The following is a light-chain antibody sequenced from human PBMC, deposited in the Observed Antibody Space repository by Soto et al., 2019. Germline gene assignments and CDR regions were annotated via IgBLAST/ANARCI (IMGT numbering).Light chain of an antibody. CDR3: AAWDDSLSGRF. V-gene: IGLV1-47*01. J-gene: IGLJ1*01. CDR1: SSNIGSNY. Sequence: QSVLTQPPSASGTPGQRVTISCSGSSSNIGSNYVYWYQQLPGTAPKLLIYRNNQRPSGVPDRFSGSKSGTSASLAISGLRSEEEVDYYCAAWDDSLSGRFFGTGTKVTFL. CDR2: RNN.